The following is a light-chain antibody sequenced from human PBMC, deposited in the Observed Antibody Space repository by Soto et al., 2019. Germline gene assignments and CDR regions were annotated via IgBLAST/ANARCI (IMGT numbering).Light chain of an antibody. Sequence: QSALTQPASVSGSPGQSIIVSCTGTNSDVGRYDHVSWLQHSPGKAPKVVIYDVNNRPSGVSNRFSGSKSDNTAALTISGLQAEDEGDYYCCSYAGDGVVFGGGTQLTVL. CDR3: CSYAGDGVV. V-gene: IGLV2-23*02. CDR2: DVN. CDR1: NSDVGRYDH. J-gene: IGLJ2*01.